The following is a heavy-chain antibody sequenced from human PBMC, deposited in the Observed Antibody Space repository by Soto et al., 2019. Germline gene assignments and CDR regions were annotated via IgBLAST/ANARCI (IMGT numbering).Heavy chain of an antibody. CDR2: IGTAGDT. Sequence: EVQLVESGGGLIQPGGSLRLSCAASGFTFSSYDMHWVRQATGKGLEWVSAIGTAGDTYYPGSVKGRFTNSRENAKNSLYLQMNSLRAGDTALYYCARGWLATGGSLSYMDVWGKGTTVTVSS. CDR1: GFTFSSYD. D-gene: IGHD6-13*01. J-gene: IGHJ6*03. V-gene: IGHV3-13*01. CDR3: ARGWLATGGSLSYMDV.